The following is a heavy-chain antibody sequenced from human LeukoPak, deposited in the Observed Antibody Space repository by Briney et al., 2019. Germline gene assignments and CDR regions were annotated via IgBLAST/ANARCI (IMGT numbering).Heavy chain of an antibody. CDR1: GFTFGDYA. Sequence: PGRSLRLSCAASGFTFGDYAMHWVRQAPGKGLEWVSGISWNSGSIGYADSVKGRFTISRDNAKNSLYLQMNSLRAEDTALYYCAKDMGGSGYPYYFDYWGQGTLVTVSS. V-gene: IGHV3-9*01. J-gene: IGHJ4*02. CDR3: AKDMGGSGYPYYFDY. D-gene: IGHD3-22*01. CDR2: ISWNSGSI.